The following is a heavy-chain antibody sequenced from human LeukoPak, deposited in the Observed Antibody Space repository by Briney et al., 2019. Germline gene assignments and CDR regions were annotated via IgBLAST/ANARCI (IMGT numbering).Heavy chain of an antibody. J-gene: IGHJ4*02. CDR3: ARNFQGFDY. V-gene: IGHV4-34*01. D-gene: IGHD3-3*01. CDR1: GGSFSDYW. CDR2: VNHSGRT. Sequence: SETLSLTCAVYGGSFSDYWWTWIRQSPGKGLEWIGEVNHSGRTNYNPSLKSRVSISVDRSKNQFSLKLSSVTAADTAVYYCARNFQGFDYWGQGTLVTVSS.